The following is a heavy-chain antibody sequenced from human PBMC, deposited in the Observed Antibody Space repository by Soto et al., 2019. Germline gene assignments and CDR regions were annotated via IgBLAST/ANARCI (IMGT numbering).Heavy chain of an antibody. CDR1: GFTFSNSW. J-gene: IGHJ6*03. CDR2: ISSDGSST. V-gene: IGHV3-74*01. Sequence: EVQLVESGGGLVQPGGSLRLSCAASGFTFSNSWMHWVRQVPGKGLVWVSRISSDGSSTNYADSVKGRFTISRDNAKNTLYQQMNSLRAEDTAVYYCARDRSGPRNVAYYYYNMDVWGKGTTVTVSS. D-gene: IGHD3-3*01. CDR3: ARDRSGPRNVAYYYYNMDV.